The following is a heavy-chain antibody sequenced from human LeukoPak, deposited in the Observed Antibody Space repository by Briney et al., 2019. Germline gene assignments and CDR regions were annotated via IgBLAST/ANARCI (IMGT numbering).Heavy chain of an antibody. CDR1: GFSFSNYA. CDR3: ARDSDFYDSLTFYVMDV. J-gene: IGHJ6*02. D-gene: IGHD3-3*01. Sequence: GGSLRLSCAASGFSFSNYAMSWVRQAPGKGLEWVSDIRASSGRTYYADSVKGRFTISRDNSKNTLYLQMNSLRADDTALYYCARDSDFYDSLTFYVMDVWGQGTTVIVSS. CDR2: IRASSGRT. V-gene: IGHV3-23*01.